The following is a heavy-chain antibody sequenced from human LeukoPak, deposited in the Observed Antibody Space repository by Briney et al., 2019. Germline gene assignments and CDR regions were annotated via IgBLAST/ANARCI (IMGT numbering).Heavy chain of an antibody. V-gene: IGHV1-69*01. J-gene: IGHJ5*02. Sequence: SVKVSCKASGGTFSSYAISWVRQAPGQGLEWMGGIIPIFGTASYAQKFQGRVTITADESTSTAYMELSSLRSEDTAVYYCARDPGYCSSTSCYTGWFDPWGQGTLVTVSS. CDR1: GGTFSSYA. CDR2: IIPIFGTA. CDR3: ARDPGYCSSTSCYTGWFDP. D-gene: IGHD2-2*02.